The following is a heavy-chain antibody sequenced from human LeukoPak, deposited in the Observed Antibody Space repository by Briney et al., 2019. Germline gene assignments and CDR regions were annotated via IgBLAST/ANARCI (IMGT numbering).Heavy chain of an antibody. CDR2: THHTGST. D-gene: IGHD2-15*01. J-gene: IGHJ4*02. CDR3: APSPCSGDSCYRFDF. V-gene: IGHV4-4*02. CDR1: GASISSSYW. Sequence: SQTLSLTCAVSGASISSSYWWSWVRQPPGKGLEWIGETHHTGSTKYNPSLKSRVTISVDKSKNQFSLKLSSVTAADTAVYYCAPSPCSGDSCYRFDFWGQGTQVTVSS.